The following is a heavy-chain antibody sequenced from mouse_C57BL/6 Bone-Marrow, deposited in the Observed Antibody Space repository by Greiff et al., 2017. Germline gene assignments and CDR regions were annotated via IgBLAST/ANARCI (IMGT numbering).Heavy chain of an antibody. CDR3: ARFPYYYVSSYDY. J-gene: IGHJ2*01. Sequence: EVQLVESGPVLVKPGASVKMSCKASGYTFTDYYMNWVKQRHGKSLAWIWVINPYNGGTSYNQKFKGKATLTVDQSSHPAYMAINSLTSEDSAYYYSARFPYYYVSSYDYWGQGTTLTVSS. V-gene: IGHV1-19*01. D-gene: IGHD1-1*01. CDR1: GYTFTDYY. CDR2: INPYNGGT.